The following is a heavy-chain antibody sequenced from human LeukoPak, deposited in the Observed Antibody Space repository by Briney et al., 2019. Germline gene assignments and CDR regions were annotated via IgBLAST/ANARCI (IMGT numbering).Heavy chain of an antibody. V-gene: IGHV3-73*01. D-gene: IGHD3-9*01. CDR3: AGDYNSLTGLNY. CDR2: IRTQANNDAT. CDR1: GFTFSDSA. J-gene: IGHJ4*02. Sequence: GGSLRLSCAASGFTFSDSAMHRVRQASGKGLEWLGRIRTQANNDATAYGASVKGRFIISRADSRNTAYLQMNSLKTEDTAVYYCAGDYNSLTGLNYWGQGTLITVSS.